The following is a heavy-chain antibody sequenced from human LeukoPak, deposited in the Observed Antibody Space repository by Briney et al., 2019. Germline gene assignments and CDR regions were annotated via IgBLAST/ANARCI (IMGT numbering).Heavy chain of an antibody. CDR1: GFTFSSYA. D-gene: IGHD2-15*01. CDR3: ANPSGYCSGGSCLP. J-gene: IGHJ5*02. Sequence: GGSLTLSCAASGFTFSSYAMSWVRQAPGKGLEWVSAISGSGGSTYYADPVKGRFTISRDNSKNTLYLQMNSLRAEDTAVYYCANPSGYCSGGSCLPWGQGTLVTVSS. V-gene: IGHV3-23*01. CDR2: ISGSGGST.